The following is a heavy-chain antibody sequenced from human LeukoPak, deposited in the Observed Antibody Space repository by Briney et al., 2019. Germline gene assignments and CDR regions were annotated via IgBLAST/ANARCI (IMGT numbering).Heavy chain of an antibody. V-gene: IGHV3-30*18. CDR1: GFTFGSYG. J-gene: IGHJ4*02. CDR2: ISSDGSNK. CDR3: AKGTKPVMTIPDY. Sequence: QSWGSLRLSCVASGFTFGSYGMHWVRQAPGKGLEWVAVISSDGSNKYYADSVKGRFTISRDDSKNTLYLQVNSLRADDTAVYYCAKGTKPVMTIPDYWGQGILVTVSS. D-gene: IGHD1/OR15-1a*01.